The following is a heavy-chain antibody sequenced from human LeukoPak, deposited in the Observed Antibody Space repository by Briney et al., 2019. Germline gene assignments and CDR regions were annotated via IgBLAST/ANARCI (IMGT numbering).Heavy chain of an antibody. V-gene: IGHV1-18*01. Sequence: ASVKVSCKASGYTFTSYGISWVRQAPGQGLEWMGWISAYNGNTNYAQKLQGRVTMTTDTSTSAAYMELRSLRSDDTAVYYCARVLTVTGVYYFDYWGQGTLVTVSS. D-gene: IGHD4-17*01. J-gene: IGHJ4*02. CDR1: GYTFTSYG. CDR2: ISAYNGNT. CDR3: ARVLTVTGVYYFDY.